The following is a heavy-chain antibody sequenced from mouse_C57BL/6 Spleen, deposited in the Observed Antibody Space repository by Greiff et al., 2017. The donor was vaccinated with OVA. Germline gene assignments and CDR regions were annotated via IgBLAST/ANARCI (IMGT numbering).Heavy chain of an antibody. CDR3: ARSLGPYYAMDY. CDR1: GYAFSSSW. CDR2: IYPGDGDT. V-gene: IGHV1-82*01. J-gene: IGHJ4*01. Sequence: QVQLQQSGPELVKPGASVKISCKASGYAFSSSWMNWVKQRPGKGLEWIGRIYPGDGDTNYNGKFKGKATLTADKSSSTAYMQLSSLTSEDSAVYCCARSLGPYYAMDYWGQGTSVTVSS.